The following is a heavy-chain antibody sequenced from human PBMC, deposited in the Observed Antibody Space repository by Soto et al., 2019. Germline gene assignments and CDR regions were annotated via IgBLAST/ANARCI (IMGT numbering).Heavy chain of an antibody. Sequence: TGGSLRLSCAASGFTFSSYAMHWVRQAPGKGLEWVAVISYDGSNKYYADSVKGRFTISRDNSKNTLYLQMNSLRAEDTAVYYCAREPYFAESYYHGMDVWGQGTTVTVSS. CDR2: ISYDGSNK. J-gene: IGHJ6*02. CDR1: GFTFSSYA. D-gene: IGHD3-10*01. V-gene: IGHV3-30-3*01. CDR3: AREPYFAESYYHGMDV.